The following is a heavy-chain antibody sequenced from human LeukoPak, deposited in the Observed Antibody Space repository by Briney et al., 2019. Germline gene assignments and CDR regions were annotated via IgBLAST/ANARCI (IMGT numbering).Heavy chain of an antibody. CDR2: IKQDGSEK. D-gene: IGHD2-2*01. Sequence: GFLRLSCAASGFTFSSYWMSWVRQASGKGLEWVANIKQDGSEKYYVDSVKGRFTISRDNAKNSLYLQMNSLRAEDTAVYYCAREDIVVVPAAPVRDAFDIWGQGTMVTVSS. CDR3: AREDIVVVPAAPVRDAFDI. V-gene: IGHV3-7*01. CDR1: GFTFSSYW. J-gene: IGHJ3*02.